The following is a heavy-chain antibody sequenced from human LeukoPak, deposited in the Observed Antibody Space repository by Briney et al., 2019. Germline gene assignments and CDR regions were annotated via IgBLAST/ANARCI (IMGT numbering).Heavy chain of an antibody. V-gene: IGHV3-49*04. Sequence: GGSLRLSCTASGFTFGDYAMSWVRQAPGKGLEWVGFIRSKAYGGTTEYAASVKGRFTISRNDSKSIAYLQMNSLKTEDTAVYYCTREQVYCSSTSCPGDYWGQGTLVTVSS. D-gene: IGHD2-2*01. J-gene: IGHJ4*02. CDR1: GFTFGDYA. CDR2: IRSKAYGGTT. CDR3: TREQVYCSSTSCPGDY.